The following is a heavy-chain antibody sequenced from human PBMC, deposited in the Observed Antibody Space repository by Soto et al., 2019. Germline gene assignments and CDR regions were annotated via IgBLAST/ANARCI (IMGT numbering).Heavy chain of an antibody. J-gene: IGHJ6*03. V-gene: IGHV3-33*03. Sequence: HPGGSLRISCAACGFTFSTYGMHWVRQAPGKGLEWVALIWYDGSNKDYADSVKGRFTISRDNSKNTLYLQMNSLRAEDTAVYYCARAQDYYYYMDVWGKGTTVTVSS. CDR2: IWYDGSNK. CDR3: ARAQDYYYYMDV. CDR1: GFTFSTYG.